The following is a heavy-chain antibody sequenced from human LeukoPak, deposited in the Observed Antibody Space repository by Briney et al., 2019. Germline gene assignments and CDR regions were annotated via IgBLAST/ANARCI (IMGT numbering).Heavy chain of an antibody. D-gene: IGHD6-19*01. CDR2: IYYTGST. J-gene: IGHJ4*02. CDR3: ARGRCSSGAQKGFDY. V-gene: IGHV4-39*07. Sequence: PSETLSLTCTISGDSSSSDSYYGGWVRQPPGKGLEWIGNIYYTGSTYYNPSLKSRVTLSVDTSKSRFSLKLTSVTAADTAMYYCARGRCSSGAQKGFDYWGQGTLVTVSS. CDR1: GDSSSSDSYY.